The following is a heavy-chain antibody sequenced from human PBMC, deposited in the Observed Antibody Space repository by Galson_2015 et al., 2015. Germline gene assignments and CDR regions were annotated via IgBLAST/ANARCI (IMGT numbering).Heavy chain of an antibody. D-gene: IGHD1-1*01. CDR3: ARGVYNSYYFDY. Sequence: SVKVSCKASGGTFSSYAISWVRQAPGQGLEWMGGIIPIFGTANYAQKFQGRVTITADESTSTAYMELSSLRSEDTAVYYCARGVYNSYYFDYWGQGTLVTVSS. CDR1: GGTFSSYA. J-gene: IGHJ4*02. CDR2: IIPIFGTA. V-gene: IGHV1-69*13.